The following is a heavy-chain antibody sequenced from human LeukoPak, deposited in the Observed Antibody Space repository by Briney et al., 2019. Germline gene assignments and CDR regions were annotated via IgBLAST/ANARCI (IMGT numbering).Heavy chain of an antibody. CDR2: VDPSGDIA. J-gene: IGHJ4*02. CDR3: ARDSFGVRGFDH. D-gene: IGHD3-10*01. Sequence: GASVKVSYKTSGYTFIHYYMHWVRQASGEGFEWMGIVDPSGDIATYAQKFQGRVTLTTDTSTSTFYMELSSLRSEDTAIYYCARDSFGVRGFDHWGQGTPVTVSS. CDR1: GYTFIHYY. V-gene: IGHV1-46*01.